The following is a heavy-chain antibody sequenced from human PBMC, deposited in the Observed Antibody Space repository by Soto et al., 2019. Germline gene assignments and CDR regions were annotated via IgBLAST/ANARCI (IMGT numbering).Heavy chain of an antibody. CDR2: ISGSSSTI. D-gene: IGHD2-2*01. J-gene: IGHJ5*02. Sequence: GGSLRLSCAASGFTFSSYAMSWVRQAPGKGLEWVSAISGSSSTIYYADSVKGRFTISRDNAKNSLYLQMNSLRAEDTAVYYCARDYYYCSGTSCAEEAWFDPWGQGTLVTVSS. CDR1: GFTFSSYA. CDR3: ARDYYYCSGTSCAEEAWFDP. V-gene: IGHV3-48*01.